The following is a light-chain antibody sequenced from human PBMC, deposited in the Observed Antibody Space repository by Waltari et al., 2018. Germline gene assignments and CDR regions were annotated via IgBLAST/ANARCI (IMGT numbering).Light chain of an antibody. J-gene: IGLJ3*02. CDR1: SKSGSTYYY. CDR3: VIYMGDGISV. Sequence: QTVVIQEPSFSVSPGGKVKLTCALKSKSGSTYYYLSWYQHTPGQAPRMLIYMTYSRSFGVPDRFSGSILGNKAALTITGARPDDEGTYYCVIYMGDGISVFGGGTKLTVL. CDR2: MTY. V-gene: IGLV8-61*01.